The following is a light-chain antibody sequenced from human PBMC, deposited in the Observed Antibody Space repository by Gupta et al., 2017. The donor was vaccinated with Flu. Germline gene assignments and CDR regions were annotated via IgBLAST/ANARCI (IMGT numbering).Light chain of an antibody. V-gene: IGLV1-51*02. CDR1: TSNIGANY. CDR3: GTWDNSLNFARV. Sequence: QSVLTQPPSVSAAPGQTVTIPCSGSTSNIGANYVSWYQQLPGTAPSLLIYENNKRPSGIPDRFSCSKSGTSATLGITELQTGDEADYYCGTWDNSLNFARVFGGGTTLTVL. J-gene: IGLJ3*02. CDR2: ENN.